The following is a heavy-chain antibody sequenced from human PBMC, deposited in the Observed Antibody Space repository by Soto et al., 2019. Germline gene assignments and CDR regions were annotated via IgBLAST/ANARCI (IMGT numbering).Heavy chain of an antibody. CDR2: IWYDGSYK. Sequence: GGSLRLSCAASGFSFNNHGMHWVRQAPGKGLEWVAVIWYDGSYKYYADSVKGRFTISRDNSKNTLYLQMNSLRAEDTALYYCARQHMVSHYFDSWGQGTLVTVSS. V-gene: IGHV3-33*01. CDR1: GFSFNNHG. J-gene: IGHJ4*02. D-gene: IGHD2-8*01. CDR3: ARQHMVSHYFDS.